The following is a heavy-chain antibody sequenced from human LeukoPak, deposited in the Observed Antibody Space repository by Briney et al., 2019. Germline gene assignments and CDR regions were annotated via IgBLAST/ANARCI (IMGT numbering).Heavy chain of an antibody. CDR1: GYTFISYY. Sequence: ASVKVSCKASGYTFISYYIHWVLQAPGHGPEWVGIINPSSGYTTYAQKFQGRVTMTRDTSTSTVYMELSSLRSEDTAVYYCARDRNSGSYCSDYWGQGTLVTVSS. V-gene: IGHV1-46*01. J-gene: IGHJ4*02. CDR2: INPSSGYT. D-gene: IGHD1-26*01. CDR3: ARDRNSGSYCSDY.